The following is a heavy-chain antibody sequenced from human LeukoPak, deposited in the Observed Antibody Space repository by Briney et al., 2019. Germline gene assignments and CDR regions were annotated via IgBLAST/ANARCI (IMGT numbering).Heavy chain of an antibody. CDR1: GGSISSSSYY. J-gene: IGHJ1*01. D-gene: IGHD6-13*01. CDR2: INHSGST. CDR3: ARPGTYSSSWKYFQH. Sequence: PSETLSLTCTVSGGSISSSSYYWGWVRQPPGKGLEWIGEINHSGSTNYNPSLKSRVTISVDTSKNQFSLKLSSVTAADTAVYYCARPGTYSSSWKYFQHWGQGTLVTVSS. V-gene: IGHV4-39*07.